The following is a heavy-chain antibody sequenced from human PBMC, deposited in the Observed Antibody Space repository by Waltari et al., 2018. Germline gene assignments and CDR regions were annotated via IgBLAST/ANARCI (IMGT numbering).Heavy chain of an antibody. V-gene: IGHV4-4*07. J-gene: IGHJ4*02. D-gene: IGHD1-26*01. CDR3: ARDTGGSHFDY. CDR1: GGSISSYY. Sequence: QVQLQESGPGLVTPSETLSLTCTVSGGSISSYYWNWIRQPAGKGLEWIGPIYTSGSTNYNPSLKSRFTMSVDTSKNQCSRKLSSVTAAVTAVYYCARDTGGSHFDYWGQGTLVTVSS. CDR2: IYTSGST.